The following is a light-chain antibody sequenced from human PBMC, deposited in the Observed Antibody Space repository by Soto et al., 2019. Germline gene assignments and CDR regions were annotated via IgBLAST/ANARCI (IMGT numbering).Light chain of an antibody. V-gene: IGKV1-6*01. Sequence: AIQMTQSPSSLSASVGDRVTITCRASQDIRGDLGWCQQKPGKAPKALIYGASNLQSGVPSRFSGSGFGTDFTLTISSLQPEDFATYYCLQDRNYPRTFGQGTKVESK. CDR3: LQDRNYPRT. CDR1: QDIRGD. CDR2: GAS. J-gene: IGKJ1*01.